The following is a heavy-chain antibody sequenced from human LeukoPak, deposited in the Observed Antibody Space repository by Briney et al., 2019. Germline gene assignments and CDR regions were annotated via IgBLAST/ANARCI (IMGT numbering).Heavy chain of an antibody. CDR2: IYHSGST. J-gene: IGHJ6*02. V-gene: IGHV4-38-2*02. D-gene: IGHD2-15*01. CDR3: ARDRVDLVPNCSGGSCYSGGGDYYYGMDV. Sequence: PSETLSLTCTVSGYSISSGYYWGWIRQPPGKGLEWIGSIYHSGSTYYNPSLKSRVTISVDTSKNQFSLKLSSVTAADTAVYYCARDRVDLVPNCSGGSCYSGGGDYYYGMDVWGQGTTVTVSS. CDR1: GYSISSGYY.